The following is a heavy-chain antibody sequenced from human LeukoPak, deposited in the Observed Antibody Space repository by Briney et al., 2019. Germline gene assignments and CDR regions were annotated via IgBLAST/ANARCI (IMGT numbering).Heavy chain of an antibody. V-gene: IGHV3-43D*03. CDR2: ISWDGGST. CDR1: GFTFDDYA. CDR3: AKDRSGFGESSFDY. Sequence: PGGSLRLSCAASGFTFDDYAMHWVRQAPGKGLEWVSLISWDGGSTYYADSVKGRFTISRDNSKNSLYLQMNSLRAEDTALYYCAKDRSGFGESSFDYWGQGTLVTVSP. J-gene: IGHJ4*02. D-gene: IGHD3-10*01.